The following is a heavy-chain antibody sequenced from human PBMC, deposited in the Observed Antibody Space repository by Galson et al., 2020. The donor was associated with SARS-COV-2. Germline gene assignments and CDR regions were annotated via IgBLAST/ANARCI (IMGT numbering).Heavy chain of an antibody. V-gene: IGHV4-4*07. CDR3: AREGRDGYNRFAFDI. Sequence: ETSETLSLTCTVSGGSISSYYWSCIRQPAGKGLEWIGRIYTSGSTNYNPSLKNRVTMSVDTSKNQFSLKLSSVTAADTAVYYCAREGRDGYNRFAFDIWGQGTMVTVSS. J-gene: IGHJ3*02. D-gene: IGHD5-12*01. CDR1: GGSISSYY. CDR2: IYTSGST.